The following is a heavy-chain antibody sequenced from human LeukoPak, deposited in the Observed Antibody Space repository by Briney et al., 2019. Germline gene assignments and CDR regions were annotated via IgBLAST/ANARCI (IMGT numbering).Heavy chain of an antibody. D-gene: IGHD3-10*01. V-gene: IGHV4-39*07. Sequence: NPSETLSLTCTVSGGSISSSDYYWGWIRQPPGKGLEWIGSIYYSGSTYYNPSLKSRVTISIDTSKNQFSLKLSSVTAADTAVYYCARRIVERGDILVFDYWGQGTLVTVSS. CDR2: IYYSGST. CDR1: GGSISSSDYY. CDR3: ARRIVERGDILVFDY. J-gene: IGHJ4*02.